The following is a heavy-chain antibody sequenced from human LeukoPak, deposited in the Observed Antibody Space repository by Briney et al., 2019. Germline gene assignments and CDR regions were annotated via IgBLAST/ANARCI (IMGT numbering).Heavy chain of an antibody. Sequence: TGGSLRLSCAASGFTFSSYAMSWVRQAPGKGLEWVSAISGSGGSTYYADSVKGRFTISRDNSRNTLYLQMSSLRADDTAVYYCAKGRYSGYDFQYWGQGTLVTVSS. CDR2: ISGSGGST. CDR1: GFTFSSYA. J-gene: IGHJ4*02. CDR3: AKGRYSGYDFQY. D-gene: IGHD5-12*01. V-gene: IGHV3-23*01.